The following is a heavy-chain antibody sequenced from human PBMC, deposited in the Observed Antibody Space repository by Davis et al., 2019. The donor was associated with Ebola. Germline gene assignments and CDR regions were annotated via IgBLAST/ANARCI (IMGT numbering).Heavy chain of an antibody. CDR2: IYYSGIT. J-gene: IGHJ4*02. V-gene: IGHV4-39*01. CDR1: GGSIISSSSY. CDR3: ASASYFRGSSGYLGY. D-gene: IGHD3-22*01. Sequence: SETLSLTCTVSGGSIISSSSYWGWIRQPPRKGLEWIGSIYYSGITYYNPSLKSRVTISVDTSKNQFSLKLNSVTAADTAVYYCASASYFRGSSGYLGYWGQGTLVTVSS.